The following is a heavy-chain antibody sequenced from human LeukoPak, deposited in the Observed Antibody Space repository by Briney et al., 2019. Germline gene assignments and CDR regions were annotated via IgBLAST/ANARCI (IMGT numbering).Heavy chain of an antibody. J-gene: IGHJ4*02. CDR1: GFTLSDHW. CDR3: ARVASITMICDF. D-gene: IGHD3-22*01. CDR2: ISTSGRYT. V-gene: IGHV3-11*06. Sequence: PGGSLRLSCAASGFTLSDHWMTWVRQAPGKGLEWVSYISTSGRYTNYTDSVKGRFTISRDNAKNSLFLQMNSLRAEDTAVYYCARVASITMICDFWGQGTLVTVSS.